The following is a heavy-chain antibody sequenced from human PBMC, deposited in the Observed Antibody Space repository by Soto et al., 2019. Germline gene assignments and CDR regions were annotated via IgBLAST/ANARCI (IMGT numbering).Heavy chain of an antibody. D-gene: IGHD1-1*01. CDR2: MTGSGGTT. CDR3: AKSKELIDWFDP. V-gene: IGHV3-23*01. J-gene: IGHJ5*02. CDR1: GFTFSSYA. Sequence: EVQLLESGGGLVQPGGSLRLSCAASGFTFSSYAMSWVRQAPGKGLEWVSGMTGSGGTTFYADSVKGRFTISRDNSKDGLYLQMNSLRAEDTAVYYCAKSKELIDWFDPWGQGTLVTVSS.